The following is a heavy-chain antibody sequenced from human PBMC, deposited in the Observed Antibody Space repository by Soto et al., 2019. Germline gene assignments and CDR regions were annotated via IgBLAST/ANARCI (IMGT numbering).Heavy chain of an antibody. V-gene: IGHV4-31*03. CDR1: GGSISSGGYY. Sequence: PSETLSLTCTVSGGSISSGGYYWSWIRQHPGKGLEWIGYIYYSGSTYYNPSLRSRVTISVDTSKNHFSLKLSSVTGADTAVYYCARGPGCGGVFPCLQNWFDPWGQGTLVTVSS. CDR2: IYYSGST. CDR3: ARGPGCGGVFPCLQNWFDP. J-gene: IGHJ5*02. D-gene: IGHD2-21*01.